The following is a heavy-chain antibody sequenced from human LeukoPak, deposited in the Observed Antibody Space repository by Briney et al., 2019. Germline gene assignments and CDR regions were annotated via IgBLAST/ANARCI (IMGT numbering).Heavy chain of an antibody. CDR3: AKSEYYDSSLHFDY. CDR1: GFTFDDYA. D-gene: IGHD3-22*01. V-gene: IGHV3-9*01. J-gene: IGHJ4*02. CDR2: ISWNSGSI. Sequence: PGRSLRLSCAASGFTFDDYAMHWVRQAPGKGLEWVSGISWNSGSIGYADSVKGRFTISRDNAKNSLYLQMNSLRAEDTALYYCAKSEYYDSSLHFDYWGQGTLVTVSS.